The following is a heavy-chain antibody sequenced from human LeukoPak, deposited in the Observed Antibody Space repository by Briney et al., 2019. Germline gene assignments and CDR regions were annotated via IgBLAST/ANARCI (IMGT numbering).Heavy chain of an antibody. CDR2: VNESGGT. V-gene: IGHV4-34*01. CDR3: ARGRITMVRGAPSWFDP. D-gene: IGHD3-10*01. J-gene: IGHJ5*02. CDR1: IDSFSNYH. Sequence: SETLSLTCAVYIDSFSNYHWNWSRQTPAKGMEWIGEVNESGGTNISPSLRSRVILSVDTSKNQFSLKLISVTVADTAVYYCARGRITMVRGAPSWFDPWGQGTLVTVSS.